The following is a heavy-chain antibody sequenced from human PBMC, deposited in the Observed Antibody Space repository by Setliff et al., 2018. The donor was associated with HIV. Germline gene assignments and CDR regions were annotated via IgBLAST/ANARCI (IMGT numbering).Heavy chain of an antibody. D-gene: IGHD6-6*01. V-gene: IGHV1-69*13. Sequence: SVKVSCKASGGTFKNLAISWVRQAPGQGLEWMGGVIPSFATANYAQKFQGRITITADELTSTVYMDLSSLKSEDSAVYYCANPHDGGAARFDYWGQGTLVTVSS. CDR2: VIPSFATA. CDR3: ANPHDGGAARFDY. J-gene: IGHJ4*02. CDR1: GGTFKNLA.